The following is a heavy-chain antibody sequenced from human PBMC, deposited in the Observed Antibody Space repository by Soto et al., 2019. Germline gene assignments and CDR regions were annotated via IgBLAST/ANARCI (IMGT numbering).Heavy chain of an antibody. CDR2: IYYSGST. V-gene: IGHV4-59*08. CDR1: GGSISSYY. CDR3: ARRRIGYCSGGSCYPTYYFDY. D-gene: IGHD2-15*01. J-gene: IGHJ4*02. Sequence: SETLSLTCTVSGGSISSYYWSWIRQPPGKGLEWIGYIYYSGSTNYNPSLKSRVTISVDTSKNQFSLKLSSVTAADTAVYYCARRRIGYCSGGSCYPTYYFDYWGQGTLVTVS.